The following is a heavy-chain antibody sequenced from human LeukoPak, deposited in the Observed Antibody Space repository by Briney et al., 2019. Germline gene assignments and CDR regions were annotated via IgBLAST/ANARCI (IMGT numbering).Heavy chain of an antibody. V-gene: IGHV3-33*01. CDR3: ARDIDYDTSSPDY. CDR2: IWYDGSNQ. Sequence: PGRSLRLSCAASGFTFSSYGMHWVRQAPGKGLEWVAIIWYDGSNQYYADSVKGRFTISRDNSKNTVYLQMNSLRAEDMAVCYCARDIDYDTSSPDYWGQGTLVTVSS. CDR1: GFTFSSYG. J-gene: IGHJ4*02. D-gene: IGHD3-22*01.